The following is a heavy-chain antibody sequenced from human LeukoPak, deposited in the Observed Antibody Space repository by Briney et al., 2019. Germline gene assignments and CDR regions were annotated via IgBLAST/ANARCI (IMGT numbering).Heavy chain of an antibody. CDR2: ISWNSGSI. J-gene: IGHJ4*02. Sequence: HPGRSLRLSCAASGFTFDDYAMHWVRQAPGKGLEWVSGISWNSGSIGYADSVKGRFTISRDNAKNSLYLQMNSLRAEDTALYYCAKGQGSSWYGVGMGFDYWGQGTLVTVSS. CDR1: GFTFDDYA. D-gene: IGHD6-13*01. V-gene: IGHV3-9*01. CDR3: AKGQGSSWYGVGMGFDY.